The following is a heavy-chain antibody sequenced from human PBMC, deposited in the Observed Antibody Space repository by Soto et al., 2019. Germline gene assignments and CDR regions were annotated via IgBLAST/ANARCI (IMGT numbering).Heavy chain of an antibody. CDR2: ISGSGGST. CDR3: AKFDAPGSAAKVANWFDP. D-gene: IGHD2-2*01. J-gene: IGHJ5*02. V-gene: IGHV3-23*01. CDR1: GFTFSSYA. Sequence: PGGSLILSCAASGFTFSSYAMSWVRQAPGKGLEWVSAISGSGGSTYYADSVKGRFTISRDNSKNTLYLQMNSLRAEDTAVYYCAKFDAPGSAAKVANWFDPWGQGTLVTVSS.